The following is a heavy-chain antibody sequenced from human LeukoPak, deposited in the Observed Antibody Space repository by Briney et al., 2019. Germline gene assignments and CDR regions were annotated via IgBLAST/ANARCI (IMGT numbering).Heavy chain of an antibody. Sequence: PSETLSLTCTVSGGSISIYYWSWIRQPPGKGLEWIGYIYYSGSTNYNPSLKSRVTISVDTSKNQFSLKLSSVTAADTAVYYCARVGSGSGYFDYWGQGTLVTVSS. V-gene: IGHV4-59*01. CDR3: ARVGSGSGYFDY. J-gene: IGHJ4*02. CDR2: IYYSGST. CDR1: GGSISIYY. D-gene: IGHD6-19*01.